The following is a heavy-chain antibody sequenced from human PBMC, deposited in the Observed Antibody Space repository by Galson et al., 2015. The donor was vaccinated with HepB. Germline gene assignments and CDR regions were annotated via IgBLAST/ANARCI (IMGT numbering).Heavy chain of an antibody. V-gene: IGHV2-26*01. CDR2: IFSNDEK. CDR1: GFSLSNARMG. Sequence: PALVKPTQTLTLTCTVSGFSLSNARMGVTWIRQPPGQALEWLGHIFSNDEKSYSTSLKSTFTISKDTSKSQVVLTMTNMDPVDTATYYCARIIQLNYYDSSGYYFDYWGQGTLVTVSS. CDR3: ARIIQLNYYDSSGYYFDY. D-gene: IGHD3-22*01. J-gene: IGHJ4*02.